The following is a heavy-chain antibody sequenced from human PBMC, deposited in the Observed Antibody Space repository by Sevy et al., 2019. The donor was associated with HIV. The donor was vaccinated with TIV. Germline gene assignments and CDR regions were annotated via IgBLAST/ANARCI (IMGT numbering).Heavy chain of an antibody. V-gene: IGHV1-18*01. Sequence: ASVKVSCKASGYTFTSFGISWVRQAPGQGLEWVGWISVFNGKINYAQNFQGRVTMTTDTSTSTAYMELKSLRSDDTAVYYCARRGAFDFDTSGFLSAWGQGTLVTVSS. D-gene: IGHD3-22*01. J-gene: IGHJ5*02. CDR2: ISVFNGKI. CDR3: ARRGAFDFDTSGFLSA. CDR1: GYTFTSFG.